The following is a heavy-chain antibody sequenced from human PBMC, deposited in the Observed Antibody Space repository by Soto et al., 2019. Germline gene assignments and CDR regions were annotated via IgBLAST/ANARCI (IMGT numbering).Heavy chain of an antibody. CDR3: AKTLYYYDSSGYQ. V-gene: IGHV3-23*01. Sequence: EVQLLESGGGLVQPGGSLRLSCAATGFTFSSYAMSWVRQAPGKALEWVSAIRGSGGSTYYADPVKGRFTISRDNSKNTLYLQMNSLRAEDTAVYYCAKTLYYYDSSGYQWGQGTLVTVSS. J-gene: IGHJ4*02. CDR2: IRGSGGST. D-gene: IGHD3-22*01. CDR1: GFTFSSYA.